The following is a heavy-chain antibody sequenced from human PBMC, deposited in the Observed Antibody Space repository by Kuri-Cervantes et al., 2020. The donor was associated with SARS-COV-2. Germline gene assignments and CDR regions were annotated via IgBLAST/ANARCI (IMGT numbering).Heavy chain of an antibody. J-gene: IGHJ4*02. CDR3: ARGGWSNDY. CDR1: GGSFSGYY. V-gene: IGHV4-34*01. Sequence: GSLRLSCAVYGGSFSGYYWSWIRQPPGKGLEWIGEINHSGSTNYNPSLKSRLTISVDTSKDQIYLRLTSVTAADTAVYYCARGGWSNDYWGRGILVTVSS. CDR2: INHSGST.